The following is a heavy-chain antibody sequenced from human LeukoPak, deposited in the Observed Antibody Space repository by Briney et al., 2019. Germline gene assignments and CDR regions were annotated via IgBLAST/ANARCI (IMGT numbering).Heavy chain of an antibody. V-gene: IGHV1-18*01. CDR1: GYTFTSYG. CDR2: ISAYNGNT. J-gene: IGHJ4*02. Sequence: ASVKVSCKASGYTFTSYGISWVRQAPGQGLEWMGWISAYNGNTNYAQKLQGRVTMTTDTSTSTAYMELRSLRSDDTAVYYCARDDIVVVPAAHFDYWGQGTLVTVSS. CDR3: ARDDIVVVPAAHFDY. D-gene: IGHD2-2*01.